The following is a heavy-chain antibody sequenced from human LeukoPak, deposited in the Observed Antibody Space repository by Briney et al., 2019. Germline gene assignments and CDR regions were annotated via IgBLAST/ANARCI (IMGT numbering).Heavy chain of an antibody. CDR2: IYYSGST. CDR3: AREWTTVTEGDAFDI. CDR1: GGSISSYY. V-gene: IGHV4-59*01. D-gene: IGHD4-17*01. J-gene: IGHJ3*02. Sequence: PSETLSLTCTVSGGSISSYYWSWIRQPPGKGLEWIGYIYYSGSTNYNPSLKSRVTISVDTSKNQFSLKLSSVTAADTAVYYCAREWTTVTEGDAFDIWGQGTMVTVSS.